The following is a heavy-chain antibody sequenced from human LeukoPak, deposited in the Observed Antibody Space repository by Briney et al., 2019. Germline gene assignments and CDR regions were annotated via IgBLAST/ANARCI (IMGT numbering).Heavy chain of an antibody. CDR1: GFTFSSYA. Sequence: GGSLRLSCAASGFTFSSYAMSWVRQAPGKGLEWVSAISGSGGSTYYADSVKGRFTISRDSPKNTLYLQMNSLRAEDTAVYYCAKEVRYNWSPLHYWGQGTLVTVSS. D-gene: IGHD1-20*01. CDR2: ISGSGGST. CDR3: AKEVRYNWSPLHY. J-gene: IGHJ4*02. V-gene: IGHV3-23*01.